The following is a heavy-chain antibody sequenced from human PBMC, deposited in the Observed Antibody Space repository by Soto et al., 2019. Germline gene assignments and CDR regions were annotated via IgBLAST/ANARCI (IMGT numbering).Heavy chain of an antibody. D-gene: IGHD1-26*01. CDR3: ARYPYEHLVGSTRDAFDV. CDR2: ISSSSGTI. Sequence: PGGSLRLSCAASGFTFSSHSMNWVRQAPGKGLEWVSYISSSSGTIYYADSVKGRFTISRDNSKNSLYLQMSSLRDEDTAVYYCARYPYEHLVGSTRDAFDVWGQGTMVTVSS. CDR1: GFTFSSHS. J-gene: IGHJ3*01. V-gene: IGHV3-48*02.